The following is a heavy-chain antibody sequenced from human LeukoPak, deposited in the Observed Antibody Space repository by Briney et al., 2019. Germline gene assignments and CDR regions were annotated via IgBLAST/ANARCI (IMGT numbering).Heavy chain of an antibody. CDR1: GFTFSSYA. Sequence: GGSLRLSCAASGFTFSSYAMSWVRQAPGKGLEWVSAISGSGGSTYYADSVKGRFTISRDNSKNTLYLQMNSLRAEDTAVYYCARGLELLSGAFDIWGQGTMVTVSS. CDR3: ARGLELLSGAFDI. V-gene: IGHV3-23*01. D-gene: IGHD1-7*01. CDR2: ISGSGGST. J-gene: IGHJ3*02.